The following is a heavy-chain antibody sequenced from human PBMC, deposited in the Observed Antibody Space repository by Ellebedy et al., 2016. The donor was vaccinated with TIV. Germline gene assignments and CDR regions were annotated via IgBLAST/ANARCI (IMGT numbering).Heavy chain of an antibody. CDR3: ARDATFDIGGDSAGLDV. CDR1: GGSIYDR. V-gene: IGHV4-59*01. D-gene: IGHD2-21*02. CDR2: IYYTGST. J-gene: IGHJ3*01. Sequence: SETLSLXXTVSGGSIYDRWGWIRQPAGKGLEDIGHIYYTGSTDYNPSLKSRVTMSVDRSKNQFSLNLKSVTAADTAVYYCARDATFDIGGDSAGLDVWGRGTLVTVS.